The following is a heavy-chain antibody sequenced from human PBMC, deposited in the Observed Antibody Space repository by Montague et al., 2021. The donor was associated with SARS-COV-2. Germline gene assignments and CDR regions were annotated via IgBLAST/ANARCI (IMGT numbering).Heavy chain of an antibody. CDR1: GFTFSSSP. J-gene: IGHJ5*02. CDR3: AKVGDIMACFSLVKYDA. V-gene: IGHV3-23*03. CDR2: IHSAGTRT. Sequence: SLRLSCAASGFTFSSSPMSWVRQAPGKGLQWVSVIHSAGTRTYYRDSVEGRFTISRDNSKNALYLQMNSLRVEDTALYYCAKVGDIMACFSLVKYDAWGQGTLVIVSS. D-gene: IGHD3-16*01.